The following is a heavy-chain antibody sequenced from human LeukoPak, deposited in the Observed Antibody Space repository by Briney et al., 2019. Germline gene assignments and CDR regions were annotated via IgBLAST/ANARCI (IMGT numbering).Heavy chain of an antibody. D-gene: IGHD2-21*02. CDR2: IKQDGSEK. J-gene: IGHJ4*02. V-gene: IGHV3-7*01. CDR1: GFTFSTYW. Sequence: GGSLRLSCAASGFTFSTYWMTWVRQAPGKGLEWVANIKQDGSEKYYVDSVKGRFTISRDNTKSSLSLQMNSLRAEDAAVYYCARFQHCGGDCYLLDYWGQGTLVTVSS. CDR3: ARFQHCGGDCYLLDY.